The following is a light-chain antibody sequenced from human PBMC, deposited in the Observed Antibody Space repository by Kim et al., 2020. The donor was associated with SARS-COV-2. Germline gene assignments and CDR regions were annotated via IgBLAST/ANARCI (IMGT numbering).Light chain of an antibody. CDR2: GAS. Sequence: GGRATLSCRASQSLSSSYIAWYQQKPGQAPRLLIYGASTRATDIPDRFSGSGSGTDFTLTISNVEPEDFAVYYCHQYLTSPLTFGQGTRLEIK. J-gene: IGKJ5*01. V-gene: IGKV3-20*01. CDR3: HQYLTSPLT. CDR1: QSLSSSY.